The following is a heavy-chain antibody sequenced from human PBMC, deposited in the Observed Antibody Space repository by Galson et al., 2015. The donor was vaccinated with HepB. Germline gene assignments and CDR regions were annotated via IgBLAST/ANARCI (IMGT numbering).Heavy chain of an antibody. J-gene: IGHJ4*02. CDR2: ISAYNGNT. CDR3: HSCSTTSCPW. V-gene: IGHV1-18*04. Sequence: SVKVSCKASGYTFTSHGFNWVRQAPGQGLEWLGWISAYNGNTYYVQKLQGRVTMTTDTSTSTVYMELRSLRPDDTAVYYCHSCSTTSCPWWGQGTLVTVSS. D-gene: IGHD2-2*01. CDR1: GYTFTSHG.